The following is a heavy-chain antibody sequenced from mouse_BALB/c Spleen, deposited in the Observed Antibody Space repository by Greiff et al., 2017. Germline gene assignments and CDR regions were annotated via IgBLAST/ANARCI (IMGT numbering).Heavy chain of an antibody. J-gene: IGHJ2*01. Sequence: EVKLVESGGGLVQPGGSLRLPCATSGFTFSDFYMEWVRQPPGKRLEWIAASRNKANDYTTEYSASVKGRFIVSRDTSQSILYLQMNALRAEDTAIYYCARDGGITGYFDYWGQGTTLTVSS. D-gene: IGHD2-4*01. CDR3: ARDGGITGYFDY. CDR1: GFTFSDFY. V-gene: IGHV7-1*02. CDR2: SRNKANDYTT.